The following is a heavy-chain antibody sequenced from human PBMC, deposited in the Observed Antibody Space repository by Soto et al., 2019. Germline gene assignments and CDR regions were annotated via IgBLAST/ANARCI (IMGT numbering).Heavy chain of an antibody. CDR2: IIPIFGTA. Sequence: QVQLVQSGAEVKKPGSSVKVSCKASGGNFSSYAISWLRQAPGQGLEWMGGIIPIFGTANYAQKLQGRVTITADESTSTAYMELSSLRSEDTAVYYCARENYDILTGYYYYGMDVWGQGTTVTVSS. J-gene: IGHJ6*02. CDR3: ARENYDILTGYYYYGMDV. CDR1: GGNFSSYA. D-gene: IGHD3-9*01. V-gene: IGHV1-69*01.